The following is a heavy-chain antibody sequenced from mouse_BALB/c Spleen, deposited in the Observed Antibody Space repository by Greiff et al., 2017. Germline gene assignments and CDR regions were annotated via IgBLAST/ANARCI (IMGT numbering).Heavy chain of an antibody. V-gene: IGHV5-6-3*01. D-gene: IGHD2-3*01. J-gene: IGHJ2*01. CDR2: INSNGGST. CDR1: GFTFSSYG. Sequence: EVQVVESGGGLVQPGGSLKLSCAASGFTFSSYGMSWVRQTPDKRLELVATINSNGGSTYYPDSVKGRFTISRDNAKNTLYLQMSSLKSEDTAMYYCARIYDGYYGYWGQGTTLTVSS. CDR3: ARIYDGYYGY.